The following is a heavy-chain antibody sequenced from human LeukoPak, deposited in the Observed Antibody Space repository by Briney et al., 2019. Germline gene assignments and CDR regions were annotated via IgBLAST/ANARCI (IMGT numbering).Heavy chain of an antibody. D-gene: IGHD5/OR15-5a*01. Sequence: PGGSLRLSCAASGFTFSSYGMHWVRQAPGKGLEWVAVISYDGSNKYYADSVKGRFTISRDNPKKSVYLQMNSLRAEDTAIYYCARDVSVSGMDVWGQGTTVTVSS. CDR3: ARDVSVSGMDV. J-gene: IGHJ6*02. CDR2: ISYDGSNK. V-gene: IGHV3-30*03. CDR1: GFTFSSYG.